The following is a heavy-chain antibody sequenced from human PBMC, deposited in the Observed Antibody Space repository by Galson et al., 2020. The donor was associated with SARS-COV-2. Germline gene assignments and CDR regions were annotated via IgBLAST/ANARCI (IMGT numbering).Heavy chain of an antibody. CDR2: INPNSGVT. J-gene: IGHJ3*02. CDR3: TSLREYHILTGYYGGDAFDI. Sequence: ASVKVSCKASGYTFTNYYIHWVRQAPGQGLEWMGRINPNSGVTEYAQKFQGRVTMTRDTSINTAYVELSRLISDDTAIYYCTSLREYHILTGYYGGDAFDIWGQGAMVTVSS. D-gene: IGHD3-9*01. V-gene: IGHV1-2*06. CDR1: GYTFTNYY.